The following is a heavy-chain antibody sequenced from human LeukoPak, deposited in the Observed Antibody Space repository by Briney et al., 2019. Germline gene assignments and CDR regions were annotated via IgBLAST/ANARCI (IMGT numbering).Heavy chain of an antibody. CDR2: ISWNSGSI. CDR1: GFTFSSYS. CDR3: AKDRVGATWWYFDL. Sequence: PGGSLRLSCAASGFTFSSYSMHWVRQAPGKGLEWVSGISWNSGSIGYADSVKGRFTISRDNAKNSLYLQMNSLRAEDTALYYCAKDRVGATWWYFDLWGRGTLVTVSS. J-gene: IGHJ2*01. V-gene: IGHV3-9*01. D-gene: IGHD1-26*01.